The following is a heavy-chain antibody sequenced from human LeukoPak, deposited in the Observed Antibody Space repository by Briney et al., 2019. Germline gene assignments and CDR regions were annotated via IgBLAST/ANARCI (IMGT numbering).Heavy chain of an antibody. V-gene: IGHV1-2*02. CDR3: ARVRRYSSGWYPNFDY. CDR2: INPNSGGT. D-gene: IGHD6-19*01. J-gene: IGHJ4*02. Sequence: ASVRVSCKASGYTFTGYYMHWVRQAPGQGLEWMGWINPNSGGTNYAQKFQGRVTMTRDTSISTAYMELSRLRSDDTAVYYCARVRRYSSGWYPNFDYWGQGTLVTVSS. CDR1: GYTFTGYY.